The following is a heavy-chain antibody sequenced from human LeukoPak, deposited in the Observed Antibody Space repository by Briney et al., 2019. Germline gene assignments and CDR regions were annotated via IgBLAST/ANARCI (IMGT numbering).Heavy chain of an antibody. Sequence: GESLKISCKGSGYSFTSHWIAWVRQMPGKGLEWMGIIYPGDSDTRYSPSFQGQVTISADKSISTAYLQWSSLKASDTAMYYCARRYYYDSSGYSYFDYWGQGTLVPVSS. CDR2: IYPGDSDT. CDR3: ARRYYYDSSGYSYFDY. J-gene: IGHJ4*02. D-gene: IGHD3-22*01. CDR1: GYSFTSHW. V-gene: IGHV5-51*01.